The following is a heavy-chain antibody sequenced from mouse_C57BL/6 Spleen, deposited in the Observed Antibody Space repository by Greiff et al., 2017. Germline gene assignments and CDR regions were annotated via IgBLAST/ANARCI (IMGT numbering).Heavy chain of an antibody. J-gene: IGHJ4*01. D-gene: IGHD3-2*02. CDR3: AIRGDSSGYDAMDY. V-gene: IGHV1-74*01. CDR1: GYTFTSYW. CDR2: IHPSDSDT. Sequence: QVQLKQPGAELVKPGASVKVSCKASGYTFTSYWMHWVKQRPGQGLEWIGRIHPSDSDTNYNQKFKGKATLTVDKSSSTAYMQLSSLTSEDSAVYYCAIRGDSSGYDAMDYWGQGTSVTVSS.